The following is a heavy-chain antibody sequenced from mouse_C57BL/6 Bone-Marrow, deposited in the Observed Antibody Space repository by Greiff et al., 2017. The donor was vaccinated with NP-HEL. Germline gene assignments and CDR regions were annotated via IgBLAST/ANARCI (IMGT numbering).Heavy chain of an antibody. CDR3: ASTVVARLTDAMDY. V-gene: IGHV2-5*01. CDR1: GFSLTSYG. J-gene: IGHJ4*01. CDR2: IWRGGST. D-gene: IGHD1-1*01. Sequence: VKVEESGPGLVQPSQSLSITCTVSGFSLTSYGVHWVRQSPGKGLEWLGVIWRGGSTDYNAAFMSRLSITKDNSKSQVFFKMNSLQADDTAIYYCASTVVARLTDAMDYWGQGTSVTVSS.